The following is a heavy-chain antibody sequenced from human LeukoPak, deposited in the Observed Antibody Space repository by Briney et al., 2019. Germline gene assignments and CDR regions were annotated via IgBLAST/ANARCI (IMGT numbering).Heavy chain of an antibody. CDR2: ISAYNGNT. Sequence: ASVKVSCKASGYTFTSYGISWVRQAPGQGLEWMGWISAYNGNTNYAQKLQGRVTMTTDTSTSTAYMELRSLRSDDTAVYYCARDGFWDTVRGVIIANWFDPWGQGTLVTVSS. CDR1: GYTFTSYG. D-gene: IGHD3-10*01. V-gene: IGHV1-18*01. CDR3: ARDGFWDTVRGVIIANWFDP. J-gene: IGHJ5*02.